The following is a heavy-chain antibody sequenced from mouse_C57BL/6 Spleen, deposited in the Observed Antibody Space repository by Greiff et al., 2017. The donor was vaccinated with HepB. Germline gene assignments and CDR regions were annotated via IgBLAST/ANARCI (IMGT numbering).Heavy chain of an antibody. CDR1: GYTFTSYG. J-gene: IGHJ2*01. D-gene: IGHD2-3*01. Sequence: VQLQQSGAELARPGASVKLSCKASGYTFTSYGISWVKQRTGPGLEWIGEIYPRSGNTYSHEKFKCKATLTADKSSSTAYMELRSLTSEDSAVYFCARSFDGFFDYWGQGTTLTVSS. CDR2: IYPRSGNT. V-gene: IGHV1-81*01. CDR3: ARSFDGFFDY.